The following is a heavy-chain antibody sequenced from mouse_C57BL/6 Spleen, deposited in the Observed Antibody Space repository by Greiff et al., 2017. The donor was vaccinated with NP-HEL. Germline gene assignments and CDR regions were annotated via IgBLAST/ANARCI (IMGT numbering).Heavy chain of an antibody. J-gene: IGHJ1*03. CDR1: GYTFTSYW. CDR2: IYPGSGST. Sequence: QVQLQQSGTELVKPGASVKMSCKASGYTFTSYWITWVKQRPGQGLEWIGDIYPGSGSTNYNEKFKSKATLTVDTSSSTAYMQLSSLTSEDSAVYYCARGGSSSFYWYFDVWGTGTTVTVSS. D-gene: IGHD1-1*01. V-gene: IGHV1-55*01. CDR3: ARGGSSSFYWYFDV.